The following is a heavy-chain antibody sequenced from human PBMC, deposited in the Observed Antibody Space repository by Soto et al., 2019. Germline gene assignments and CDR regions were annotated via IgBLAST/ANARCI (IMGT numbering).Heavy chain of an antibody. CDR2: ITWNSGKV. J-gene: IGHJ6*02. V-gene: IGHV3-9*01. D-gene: IGHD2-15*01. CDR1: GFSFDDYA. CDR3: VKDFPCSRDTCFPSYSVYGMDV. Sequence: GGSLRLSCAASGFSFDDYAMHWVRQVPGKGLEWVSGITWNSGKVVYADSVKGRFTISRDNAKNSLYLQMNSLRSDDTAVYYCVKDFPCSRDTCFPSYSVYGMDVWGQGATVTVSS.